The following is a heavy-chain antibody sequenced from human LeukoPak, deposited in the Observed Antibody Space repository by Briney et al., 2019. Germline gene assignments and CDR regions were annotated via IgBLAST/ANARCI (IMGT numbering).Heavy chain of an antibody. CDR2: IDTSGNT. J-gene: IGHJ6*03. V-gene: IGHV4-4*07. CDR1: GGSISSYY. D-gene: IGHD6-13*01. Sequence: SETLSLTCTVSGGSISSYYWSWIRQPAGKGLEWIGRIDTSGNTNYKPSLKSRVTMSVDTSKNQFSLKLSSVTAADTAVYYCARTTEAHSWQTRYYSYYMDVWGKGTTVTVSS. CDR3: ARTTEAHSWQTRYYSYYMDV.